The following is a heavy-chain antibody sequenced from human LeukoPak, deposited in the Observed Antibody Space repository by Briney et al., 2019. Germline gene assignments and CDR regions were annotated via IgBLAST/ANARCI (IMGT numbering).Heavy chain of an antibody. CDR2: INPNSGGT. CDR3: ARDYYYASGSSNFDY. CDR1: GYTFTSYG. D-gene: IGHD3-10*01. V-gene: IGHV1-2*02. Sequence: ASVKVSCKASGYTFTSYGISWVRQAPGQGLEWMGWINPNSGGTNYAQKFQGRVTMTRDTSINTAYMELSSLKSDDMAVYYCARDYYYASGSSNFDYWGPGTLVTVSS. J-gene: IGHJ4*02.